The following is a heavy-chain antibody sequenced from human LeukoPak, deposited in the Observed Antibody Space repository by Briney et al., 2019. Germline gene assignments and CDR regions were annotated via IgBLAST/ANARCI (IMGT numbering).Heavy chain of an antibody. J-gene: IGHJ4*02. CDR1: GFTFSNYA. V-gene: IGHV3-23*01. CDR3: AKSTSFYLDS. Sequence: GGSLRLSCAASGFTFSNYAMTWVRQAPGKGLESISVISGSGDATNYADSVKGRFTISRDNSKSTLYVQMNSLRAEDTAVYYCAKSTSFYLDSWGQGTLVTVSS. CDR2: ISGSGDAT.